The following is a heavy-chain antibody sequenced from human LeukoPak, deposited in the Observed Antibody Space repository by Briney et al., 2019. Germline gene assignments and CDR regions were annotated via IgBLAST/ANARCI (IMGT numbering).Heavy chain of an antibody. Sequence: GGSLRLSWVASGFTFSSSSMNWVRQAPGKGLEWVSYISISSTTIYYADSVKGRFTISRDNAKNSLYLQMNSLRDEDTAVYYCARGLRYSSSWYNFDYWGQGTLVTVSS. CDR3: ARGLRYSSSWYNFDY. CDR1: GFTFSSSS. V-gene: IGHV3-48*02. D-gene: IGHD6-13*01. J-gene: IGHJ4*02. CDR2: ISISSTTI.